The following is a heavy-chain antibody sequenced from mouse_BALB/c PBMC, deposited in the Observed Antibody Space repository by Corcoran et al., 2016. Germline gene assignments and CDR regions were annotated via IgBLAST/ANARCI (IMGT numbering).Heavy chain of an antibody. D-gene: IGHD1-1*02. Sequence: QIQLVQSGPELTKPGETVKISCKASGYTFTNYGMNWVKQAPGKGLKWMGWINTYTGEPTYADDFKGRFAFSLETSARTAYLQINNLKNEDMAKYSCATGNYFDYWGQGTTLTVSS. CDR2: INTYTGEP. J-gene: IGHJ2*01. CDR1: GYTFTNYG. CDR3: ATGNYFDY. V-gene: IGHV9-1*02.